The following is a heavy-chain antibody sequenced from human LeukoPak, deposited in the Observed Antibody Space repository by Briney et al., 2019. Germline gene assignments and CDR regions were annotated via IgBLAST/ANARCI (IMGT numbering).Heavy chain of an antibody. J-gene: IGHJ4*02. Sequence: GASVKVSCKASGYTFTSYDINWVRQATGQGLEWMGWMNPNSGNTGYAQKFQGRVTMTRNTSISTAYTELSSLRSEDTAVYYCARLGGSFREVGDDYWGQGTLVTVSS. V-gene: IGHV1-8*01. CDR1: GYTFTSYD. CDR2: MNPNSGNT. CDR3: ARLGGSFREVGDDY. D-gene: IGHD1-26*01.